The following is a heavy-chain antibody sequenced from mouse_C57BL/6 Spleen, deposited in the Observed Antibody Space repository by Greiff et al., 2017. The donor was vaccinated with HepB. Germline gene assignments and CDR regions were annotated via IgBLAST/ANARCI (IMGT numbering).Heavy chain of an antibody. Sequence: VKLQQSGPELVKPGASVKISCKASGYAFSSSWMNWVKQRPGKGLEWIGRIYPGDGDTNYNGKFKGKATLTADKSSSTAYMQLSSLTSEDSAVYFCARSAYYYGSSYEDYWGQGTTLTVSS. V-gene: IGHV1-82*01. CDR2: IYPGDGDT. CDR1: GYAFSSSW. J-gene: IGHJ2*01. D-gene: IGHD1-1*01. CDR3: ARSAYYYGSSYEDY.